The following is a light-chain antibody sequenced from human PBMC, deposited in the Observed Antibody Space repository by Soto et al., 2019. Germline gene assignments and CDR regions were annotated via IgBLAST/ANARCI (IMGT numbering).Light chain of an antibody. CDR3: QQLNSYPPT. CDR2: AAS. CDR1: QGISSY. Sequence: DIQLTQSPSFLSASVGDRVTITCRASQGISSYLAWYQQKPGKAPKLLIYAASTLQTGVPSRFSGSVSGTEFTLTISSLQPEDFATYYFQQLNSYPPTFGQGTLLEIK. V-gene: IGKV1-9*01. J-gene: IGKJ5*01.